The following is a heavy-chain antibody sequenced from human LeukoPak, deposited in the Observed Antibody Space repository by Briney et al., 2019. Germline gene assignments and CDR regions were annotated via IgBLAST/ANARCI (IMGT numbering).Heavy chain of an antibody. J-gene: IGHJ4*02. Sequence: GRSLRLSCAASGFTFSSFAIHWVRQAPGKGLEWMAIISYDGYNKYYADSVKGRFTISRDNAKNPLYLQMNSLRAEDTAVYYCAREGIAVAGPFDYWGQGTLVTVSS. CDR1: GFTFSSFA. CDR3: AREGIAVAGPFDY. V-gene: IGHV3-30-3*01. CDR2: ISYDGYNK. D-gene: IGHD6-19*01.